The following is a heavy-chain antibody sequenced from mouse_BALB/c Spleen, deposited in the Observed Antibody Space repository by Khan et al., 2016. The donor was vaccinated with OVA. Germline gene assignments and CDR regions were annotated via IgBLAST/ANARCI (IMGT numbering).Heavy chain of an antibody. CDR3: ASILLDSCGSNFEVYYFDY. V-gene: IGHV3-2*02. CDR1: GYSITSDYA. CDR2: ISYSGST. D-gene: IGHD2-5*01. Sequence: EVQLQESGPGLVKPSQSLSLTCTVTGYSITSDYAWNWIRQFPGNKLEWMGYISYSGSTAYNPSLKSRISITRDTSKNPVLLQLNSVTTEDKAQYYWASILLDSCGSNFEVYYFDYWGHGTTLTFAS. J-gene: IGHJ2*01.